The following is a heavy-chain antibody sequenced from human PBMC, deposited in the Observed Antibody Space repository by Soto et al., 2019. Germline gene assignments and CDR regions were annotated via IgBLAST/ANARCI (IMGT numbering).Heavy chain of an antibody. Sequence: SQTLSLTCTVSGGSLNSGLYYWTWIRQHPKKGLEWIGYIYSRGNTYYTPSLKSRVDMAVDSSQNQFSLRVDSVTAADTAVYYCLLSPRGMDVWGKGTTVTVSS. V-gene: IGHV4-31*03. CDR3: LLSPRGMDV. J-gene: IGHJ6*04. CDR2: IYSRGNT. D-gene: IGHD2-15*01. CDR1: GGSLNSGLYY.